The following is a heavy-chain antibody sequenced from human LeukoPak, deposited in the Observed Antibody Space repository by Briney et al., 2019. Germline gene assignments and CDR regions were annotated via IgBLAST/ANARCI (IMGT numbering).Heavy chain of an antibody. CDR1: GFTFSNYS. J-gene: IGHJ4*02. V-gene: IGHV3-21*01. D-gene: IGHD4-17*01. CDR2: ISSSSSYI. Sequence: GGSLRLSCAASGFTFSNYSMNWVRQAPGKGLEWVSSISSSSSYIYYADSVQGRFTISRDNAKNSLYLQMNSLRAEDTAVYFCASGYGDYTDSFDYWGQGTLVTVSS. CDR3: ASGYGDYTDSFDY.